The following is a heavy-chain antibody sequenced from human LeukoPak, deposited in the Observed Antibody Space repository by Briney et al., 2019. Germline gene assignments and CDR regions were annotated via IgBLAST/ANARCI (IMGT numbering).Heavy chain of an antibody. D-gene: IGHD6-13*01. CDR1: GFSFTSYS. V-gene: IGHV3-21*04. J-gene: IGHJ4*02. CDR3: ARDYGSSPDY. Sequence: GGSLRLSCAASGFSFTSYSMNWVRQAPGKGLEWVSSISASSLYIHYADSMKGRVTISRDNAKNSLYLQMNSLRAEDTAVYYCARDYGSSPDYWGQGTLVTVSS. CDR2: ISASSLYI.